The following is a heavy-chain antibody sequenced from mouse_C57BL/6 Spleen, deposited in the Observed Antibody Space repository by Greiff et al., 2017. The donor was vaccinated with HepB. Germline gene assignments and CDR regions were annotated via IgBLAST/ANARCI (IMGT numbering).Heavy chain of an antibody. CDR3: AEFYGNYPGFAY. V-gene: IGHV1-42*01. D-gene: IGHD2-1*01. Sequence: EVQLQESGPELVKPGASVKISCKASGYSFTGYYMNWVKQSPEKSLEWIGEINPSTGGTTYNQKFKAKATLTEDKSSSTAYMQLKSLTSEDSAVYCGAEFYGNYPGFAYWGQGTLVTVSA. CDR2: INPSTGGT. CDR1: GYSFTGYY. J-gene: IGHJ3*01.